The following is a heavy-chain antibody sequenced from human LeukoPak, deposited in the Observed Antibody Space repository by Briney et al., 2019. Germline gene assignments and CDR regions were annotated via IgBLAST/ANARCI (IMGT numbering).Heavy chain of an antibody. CDR1: GYSISSGYY. Sequence: SETLSLTXTVSGYSISSGYYWGWIRQPPGKGLEWIGSIYHSGSTYYNPSLKSRVTISVDTSKNQFSLKLSSVTAADTAVYYCARGQPRFTMIVVVITPRYFDYWGQRTLVTVSS. J-gene: IGHJ4*02. CDR2: IYHSGST. D-gene: IGHD3-22*01. CDR3: ARGQPRFTMIVVVITPRYFDY. V-gene: IGHV4-38-2*02.